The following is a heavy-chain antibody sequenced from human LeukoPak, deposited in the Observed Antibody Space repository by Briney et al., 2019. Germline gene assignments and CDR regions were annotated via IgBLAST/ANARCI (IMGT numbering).Heavy chain of an antibody. Sequence: SETLSLTCAVYGGSFSGYYWSWIRQPPGKGLEWIGEINHSGSTNYNPSLKSRVTISVDTSKNQFSLKLSSVTPEDTAVYYCARETTDDAFDIWGQGTMVTVSS. V-gene: IGHV4-34*01. CDR2: INHSGST. CDR3: ARETTDDAFDI. J-gene: IGHJ3*02. CDR1: GGSFSGYY. D-gene: IGHD4-17*01.